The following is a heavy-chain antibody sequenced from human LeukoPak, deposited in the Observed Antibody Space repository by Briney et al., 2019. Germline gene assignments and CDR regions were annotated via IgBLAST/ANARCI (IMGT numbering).Heavy chain of an antibody. Sequence: GGSLRLSCAASGFTFSSYGMHWVRQAPGKGLEWVGRIESRTNGGSTDYAAPVKGRFTISRDDSKNTLYLQMNSLKTEDTAVYYCTRESPQLDYWGQGTLVTVSS. CDR1: GFTFSSYG. CDR3: TRESPQLDY. J-gene: IGHJ4*02. CDR2: IESRTNGGST. V-gene: IGHV3-15*04.